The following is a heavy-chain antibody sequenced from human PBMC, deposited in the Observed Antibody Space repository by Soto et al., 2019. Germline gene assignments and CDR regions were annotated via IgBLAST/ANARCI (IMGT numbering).Heavy chain of an antibody. J-gene: IGHJ3*02. CDR1: GFTFSSYW. CDR3: ASSEYSSSWPDAFDI. Sequence: GGSLRLSCAASGFTFSSYWMSWVRQAPGKGLEWVANIKQDGSEKYYVDSVKGRFTISRDNAKNSLYLQMNSLRAEDTAVYYCASSEYSSSWPDAFDIWGQGTMGTVSS. CDR2: IKQDGSEK. D-gene: IGHD6-6*01. V-gene: IGHV3-7*05.